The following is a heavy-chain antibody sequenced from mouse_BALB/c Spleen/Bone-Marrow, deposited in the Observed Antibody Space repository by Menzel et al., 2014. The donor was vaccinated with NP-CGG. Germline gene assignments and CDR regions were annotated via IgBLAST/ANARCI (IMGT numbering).Heavy chain of an antibody. CDR1: GYTFTSYW. Sequence: VQLQQSGAELVRPGASVKLSCRASGYTFTSYWINWVKQRPGQGLEWIGNIYPSDSYTNYNQRFKDKATLTVDKSSSTPYMQLSSPTSEDSAVYYCTRYGNSHYYAMDYWGQGTSVTVSS. D-gene: IGHD1-1*01. CDR2: IYPSDSYT. CDR3: TRYGNSHYYAMDY. V-gene: IGHV1-69*02. J-gene: IGHJ4*01.